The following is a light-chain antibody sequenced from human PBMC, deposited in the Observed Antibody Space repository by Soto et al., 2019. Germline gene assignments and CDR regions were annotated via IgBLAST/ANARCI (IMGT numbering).Light chain of an antibody. CDR2: YDR. J-gene: IGLJ2*01. V-gene: IGLV3-21*02. CDR1: NIGSKS. Sequence: SYELTQPPSVSVAPGQTATITCGGSNIGSKSVHWYQQRPRPSPVLVVYYDRDRPSGIPDRFSGSHSGNTATLIIRRVEVGDEAEYHCQEWDSTLDQWIFGGGTKLTVL. CDR3: QEWDSTLDQWI.